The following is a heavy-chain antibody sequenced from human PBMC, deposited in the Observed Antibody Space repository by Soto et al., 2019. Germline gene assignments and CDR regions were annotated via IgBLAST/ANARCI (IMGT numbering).Heavy chain of an antibody. CDR1: GFAFNSYW. CDR3: ARAGPARCSSKSCFAYRQDD. CDR2: INNDGSIT. Sequence: PGGSLRLCCAASGFAFNSYWMHWVRQAPGKGLVWVSRINNDGSITNYVDSVEGRFTISRDNAKNTLFLQMNSLRAEDTAVYYCARAGPARCSSKSCFAYRQDDWGKG. V-gene: IGHV3-74*01. J-gene: IGHJ6*03. D-gene: IGHD2-2*01.